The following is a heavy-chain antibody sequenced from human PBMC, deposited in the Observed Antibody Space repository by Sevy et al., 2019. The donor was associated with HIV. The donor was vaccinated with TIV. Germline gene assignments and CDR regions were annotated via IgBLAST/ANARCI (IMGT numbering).Heavy chain of an antibody. D-gene: IGHD6-19*01. Sequence: GGSLRLSCAASGFTVSSNYMSWVRQAPGKGMEWVSVIYSGGSTYYADPVKGRFTISRDNSKNTLYLQMNSLRAEDTAVYYCARGGIAVAAYFDYWGQGTLVTVSS. J-gene: IGHJ4*02. CDR1: GFTVSSNY. CDR2: IYSGGST. V-gene: IGHV3-53*01. CDR3: ARGGIAVAAYFDY.